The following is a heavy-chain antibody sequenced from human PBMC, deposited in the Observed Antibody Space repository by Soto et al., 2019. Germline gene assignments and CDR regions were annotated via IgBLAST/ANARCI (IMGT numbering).Heavy chain of an antibody. D-gene: IGHD3-3*01. J-gene: IGHJ4*02. CDR1: GGSFSGYY. Sequence: SETLSLTCAVYGGSFSGYYWSWIRQPPGKGLEWIGEINHSGSTNYNPSLKSRVTISVDTSKNQFSLKLSSVTAADTAVYYCAREGEDYDFWSGYTTFDYWGQGTLDTVSS. V-gene: IGHV4-34*01. CDR2: INHSGST. CDR3: AREGEDYDFWSGYTTFDY.